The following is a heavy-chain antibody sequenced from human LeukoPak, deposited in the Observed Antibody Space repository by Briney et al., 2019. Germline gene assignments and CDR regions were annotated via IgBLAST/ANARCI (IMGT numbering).Heavy chain of an antibody. J-gene: IGHJ4*02. D-gene: IGHD3-10*01. CDR1: GFTFSSYG. V-gene: IGHV3-33*06. CDR3: ANAQQPYGSGSARN. CDR2: IWYDGSNK. Sequence: GGSLRLPCAASGFTFSSYGMHWVRQAPGKGPEWVAVIWYDGSNKYYADSVKGRFTISRDNSKNTLYLQMNSLRAEDTAVYYCANAQQPYGSGSARNWGQGTLVTVSS.